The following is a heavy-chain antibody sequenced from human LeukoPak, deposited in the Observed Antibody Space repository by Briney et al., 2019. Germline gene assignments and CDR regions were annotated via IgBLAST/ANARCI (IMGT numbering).Heavy chain of an antibody. Sequence: PSETLSLTCTASGGSISSYYWSWIRQPPGKGLEWIGYIYYSGSTNYNPSLKSGVTISVDTSKNQFSLKLSSVTAADTAVYYCARLSRSGYLDYWGQGTLVTVSP. D-gene: IGHD3-22*01. CDR3: ARLSRSGYLDY. V-gene: IGHV4-59*01. CDR1: GGSISSYY. J-gene: IGHJ4*02. CDR2: IYYSGST.